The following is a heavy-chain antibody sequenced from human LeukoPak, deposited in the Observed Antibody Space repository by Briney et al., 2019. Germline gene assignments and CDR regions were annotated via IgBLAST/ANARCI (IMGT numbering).Heavy chain of an antibody. CDR1: GYTFTIYY. CDR3: AARGHQLLYEEFSYYYGMDV. Sequence: ASVTVSCKASGYTFTIYYMHWVRQAPGQGREWMGIINPSGGSTNYAQKFQGRVTITADKSTSTAYMELSSLRSEDTAVYYCAARGHQLLYEEFSYYYGMDVWGQGTTVTVSS. V-gene: IGHV1-46*01. D-gene: IGHD2-2*02. J-gene: IGHJ6*02. CDR2: INPSGGST.